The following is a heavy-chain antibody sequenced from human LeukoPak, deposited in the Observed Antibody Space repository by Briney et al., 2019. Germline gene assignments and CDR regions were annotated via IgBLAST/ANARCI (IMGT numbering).Heavy chain of an antibody. D-gene: IGHD4-23*01. J-gene: IGHJ4*02. CDR3: ARRKASYGGKGTFDY. V-gene: IGHV4-34*01. CDR2: INHSGGT. Sequence: PSETLSLTCAVYGGSFSGYYWSWIRQPPGKGLEWIGEINHSGGTNYNPSLKSRVTISVDTSKNQFSLKLSSVTAADTAVYYCARRKASYGGKGTFDYWGQGTLVTVSS. CDR1: GGSFSGYY.